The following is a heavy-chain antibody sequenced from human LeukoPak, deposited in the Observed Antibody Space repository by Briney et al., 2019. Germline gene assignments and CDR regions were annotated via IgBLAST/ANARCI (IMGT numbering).Heavy chain of an antibody. V-gene: IGHV3-23*01. CDR1: GFTFSSYA. J-gene: IGHJ4*02. CDR3: AKAYHYGSGSSFDY. Sequence: PGGSLRLSRAASGFTFSSYAMSWVRQAPGKGLEWVSAISSSGGSTYYADSVKGRFTISRDNSKNTLYLQMNSLRAEDTAIYYCAKAYHYGSGSSFDYWGQGTLVTVSS. CDR2: ISSSGGST. D-gene: IGHD3-10*01.